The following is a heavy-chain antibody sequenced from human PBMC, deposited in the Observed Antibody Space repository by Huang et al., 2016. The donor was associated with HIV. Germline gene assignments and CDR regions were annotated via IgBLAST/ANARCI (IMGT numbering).Heavy chain of an antibody. CDR3: ARASWYEPRSWYFGL. J-gene: IGHJ2*01. Sequence: QVQLQQWGAGLLKPSETLSLTCAVYGGSVSGHYWSWIRQPPGKGLEWIAEINDNGYTTDNPSLKSRVTISVHTSRNQFSLKLNSVTAADAAVYYCARASWYEPRSWYFGLWGRGTLVTVSS. V-gene: IGHV4-34*01. D-gene: IGHD6-13*01. CDR2: INDNGYT. CDR1: GGSVSGHY.